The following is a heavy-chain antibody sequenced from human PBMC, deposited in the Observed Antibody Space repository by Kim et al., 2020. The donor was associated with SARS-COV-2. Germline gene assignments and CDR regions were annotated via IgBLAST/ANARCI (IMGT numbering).Heavy chain of an antibody. CDR3: AKDYAHSGSSYFDY. CDR2: ISGDGGST. D-gene: IGHD1-26*01. J-gene: IGHJ4*02. V-gene: IGHV3-43*02. CDR1: GFTFDDYA. Sequence: GGSLRLSCAASGFTFDDYAMHWVRQAPGKGLEWVSLISGDGGSTYYADSVKGRFTISRDNSKNSLYLQMNSLRTEDTALYYCAKDYAHSGSSYFDYWGQGTLVTVSS.